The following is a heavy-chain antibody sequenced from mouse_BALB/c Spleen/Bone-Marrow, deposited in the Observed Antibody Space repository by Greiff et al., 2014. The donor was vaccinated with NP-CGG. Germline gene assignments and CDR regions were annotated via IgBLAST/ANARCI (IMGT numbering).Heavy chain of an antibody. CDR3: SSDYSGYFDF. V-gene: IGHV7-3*02. CDR1: GFTFTDYF. Sequence: EVMLEESGGSLVQPGGSLRLSCTTSGFTFTDYFMTWVRQPPGKALEWLGFIRNKHNGYTTEYNLYVKVRFTIARYYSQGFLYLHMNTSKAEDSAFYYCSSDYSGYFDFWGQGTTLTVSS. CDR2: IRNKHNGYTT. D-gene: IGHD5-1*01. J-gene: IGHJ2*01.